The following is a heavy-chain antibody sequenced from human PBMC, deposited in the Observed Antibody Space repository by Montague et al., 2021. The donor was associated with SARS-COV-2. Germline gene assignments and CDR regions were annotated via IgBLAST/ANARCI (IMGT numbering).Heavy chain of an antibody. CDR1: GFTFADFA. Sequence: SLRLSCAASGFTFADFAMTWVRQRPGKGLEWVSFINGDGSSTYYAAFVKGRFSISRDNSEKTLYLQMLTLRTEDTALYYCARDDYDSNYYILALVRYGMGLWGQGTAVTVSS. J-gene: IGHJ6*01. V-gene: IGHV3-43*02. CDR3: ARDDYDSNYYILALVRYGMGL. CDR2: INGDGSST. D-gene: IGHD3-22*01.